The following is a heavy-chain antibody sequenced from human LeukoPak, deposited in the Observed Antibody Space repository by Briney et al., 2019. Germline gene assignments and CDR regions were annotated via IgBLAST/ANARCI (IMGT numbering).Heavy chain of an antibody. D-gene: IGHD6-19*01. Sequence: HPGGSLRLSCAASGFTFSSYEMNWVRQAPGKGLEWVSYISTSGSTIYCADSGKGRFTISRDNAKNSLYLQMNSLRAEDTAVYYCARDRDNSGWYEPFDYWGQGALVTVSS. CDR3: ARDRDNSGWYEPFDY. J-gene: IGHJ4*02. V-gene: IGHV3-48*03. CDR2: ISTSGSTI. CDR1: GFTFSSYE.